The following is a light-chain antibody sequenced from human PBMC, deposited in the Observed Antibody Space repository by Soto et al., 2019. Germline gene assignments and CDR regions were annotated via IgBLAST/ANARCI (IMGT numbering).Light chain of an antibody. J-gene: IGKJ1*01. V-gene: IGKV3-20*01. CDR1: QSVSSSY. CDR2: GAS. CDR3: QKYDIAPWT. Sequence: EIVLTQSPGTLSLSPGEGATLSCRASQSVSSSYLAWYQQKPGQAPRLLIYGASRRATGIPDRFSGSGSGTDFTLTISSLQPEDVGTYYCQKYDIAPWTFGQGTKVDIK.